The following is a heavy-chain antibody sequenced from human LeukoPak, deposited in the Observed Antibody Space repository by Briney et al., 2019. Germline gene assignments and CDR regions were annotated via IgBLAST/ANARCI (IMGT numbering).Heavy chain of an antibody. CDR3: ARAGTLSGSYPFDY. J-gene: IGHJ4*02. Sequence: SVKVSCKASGGTLSSYTINWVRQAPGQGPEWMGGIIPIFGTANYAQKFQGRVTITADESTSTAYMELSSLRSEDTAVYYCARAGTLSGSYPFDYWGQGTLVTVSS. D-gene: IGHD1-26*01. CDR2: IIPIFGTA. CDR1: GGTLSSYT. V-gene: IGHV1-69*01.